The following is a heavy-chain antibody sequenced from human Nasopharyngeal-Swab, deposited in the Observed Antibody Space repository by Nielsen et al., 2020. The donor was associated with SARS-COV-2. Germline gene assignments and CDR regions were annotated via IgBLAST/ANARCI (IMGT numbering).Heavy chain of an antibody. Sequence: SVKVSCKASGGTFSSYAISWVRQAPGQGLEWMGGIIPTFGTANYAQKFQGRVTITADESTSTAYMELSSLRSEDTAVYYCARGGYSYGMSKNNWFDPWGQGTLVTVSS. CDR3: ARGGYSYGMSKNNWFDP. CDR2: IIPTFGTA. J-gene: IGHJ5*02. D-gene: IGHD5-18*01. CDR1: GGTFSSYA. V-gene: IGHV1-69*13.